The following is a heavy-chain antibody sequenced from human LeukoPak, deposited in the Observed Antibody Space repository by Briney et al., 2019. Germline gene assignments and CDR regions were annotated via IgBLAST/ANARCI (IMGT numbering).Heavy chain of an antibody. CDR1: GFTFSSYS. CDR3: ARAGLVVHVFDY. Sequence: PGGSLRLSCAASGFTFSSYSMNWVRQAPGKGLEWVSSISSSSSYIYYADSVKGRFTISRDNAKNSLYLQMNSLRAEDTAVYYCARAGLVVHVFDYWGQGTLVTVSS. CDR2: ISSSSSYI. J-gene: IGHJ4*02. D-gene: IGHD2-8*02. V-gene: IGHV3-21*01.